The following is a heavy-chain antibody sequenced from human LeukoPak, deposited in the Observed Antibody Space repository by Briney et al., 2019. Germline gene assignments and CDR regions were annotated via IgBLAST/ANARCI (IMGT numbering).Heavy chain of an antibody. J-gene: IGHJ6*03. Sequence: SETLSLTCTVSGGSISSSSYYWGWIRQHPGKGLEWIGYIYYSGSTYYNPSLKSRVTISVDTSKNQFSLKLSSVTAADTAVYYCARAITYYDFWSGYYGPNYYYYYMDVWGKGTTVTVSS. V-gene: IGHV4-31*03. CDR3: ARAITYYDFWSGYYGPNYYYYYMDV. CDR2: IYYSGST. CDR1: GGSISSSSYY. D-gene: IGHD3-3*01.